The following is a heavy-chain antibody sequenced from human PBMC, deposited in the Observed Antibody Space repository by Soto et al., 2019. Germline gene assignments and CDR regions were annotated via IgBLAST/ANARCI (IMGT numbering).Heavy chain of an antibody. Sequence: ESGGGVVQPGRSLRLSCAASGFTFSSYGMHWVRQAPGKGLEWVAVISYDGSNKYYADSVKGRFTISRDNSKNTLYLQMNSLRAEDTAVYYCAKTYYDFWSGYNWFDPWGQGTLVTVSS. CDR2: ISYDGSNK. CDR3: AKTYYDFWSGYNWFDP. V-gene: IGHV3-30*18. D-gene: IGHD3-3*01. CDR1: GFTFSSYG. J-gene: IGHJ5*02.